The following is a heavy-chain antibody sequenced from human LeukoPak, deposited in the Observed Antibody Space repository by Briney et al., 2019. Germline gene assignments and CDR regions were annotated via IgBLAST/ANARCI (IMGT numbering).Heavy chain of an antibody. Sequence: PSETLSLTCTVSGGSISSGGYYWSWIRQPPGKGLEWIGYIYHSGSTYYNPSLKSRVTISVDTSKNQFSLKLSSVTAADTAVYYCARHWGRYYYYYMDVWGRGTTVTVSS. CDR2: IYHSGST. CDR1: GGSISSGGYY. D-gene: IGHD7-27*01. J-gene: IGHJ6*03. CDR3: ARHWGRYYYYYMDV. V-gene: IGHV4-30-2*01.